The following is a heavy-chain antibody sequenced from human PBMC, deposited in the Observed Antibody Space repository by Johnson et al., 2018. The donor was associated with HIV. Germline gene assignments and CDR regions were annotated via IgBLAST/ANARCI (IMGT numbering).Heavy chain of an antibody. V-gene: IGHV3-30*02. J-gene: IGHJ3*02. D-gene: IGHD3-3*01. CDR2: IRFDGSNK. Sequence: QVQLVESGGGVVQPGRSLRLSCAASGFTFSSYAMHWVRQAPGKGLEWVAFIRFDGSNKYYVDSVKGRFTISRDKSKNTLYLQMNSLRAEETAVDYCAREGYYNFWSCADAFDIWGQGTMVTVSS. CDR3: AREGYYNFWSCADAFDI. CDR1: GFTFSSYA.